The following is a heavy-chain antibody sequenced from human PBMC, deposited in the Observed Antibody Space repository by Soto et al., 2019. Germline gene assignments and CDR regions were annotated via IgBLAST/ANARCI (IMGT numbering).Heavy chain of an antibody. CDR1: GFTIENSV. CDR3: ARAQKWRQLSLNVFDL. J-gene: IGHJ3*01. Sequence: GGSLRLSCVASGFTIENSVMHWVRQTPGKGLMSVSRITGAGDGTLYADSVQGRFTISRDNAKNTVYLHMTGLRVEETAVYYCARAQKWRQLSLNVFDLWGQGTTVTVSS. CDR2: ITGAGDGT. V-gene: IGHV3-74*01. D-gene: IGHD5-18*01.